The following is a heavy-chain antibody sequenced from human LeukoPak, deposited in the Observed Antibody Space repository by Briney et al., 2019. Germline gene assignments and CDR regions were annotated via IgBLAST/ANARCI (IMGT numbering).Heavy chain of an antibody. Sequence: GASVKVSCKASGYTFTGYYMHWVRQAPGQGLEWVGWINPNSGGTNYAQKFQGRVTTTRDTSISTAYMELSRLRSDDTAVYYCARGGDCYSSENDAFDIWGQGTMVTVSS. D-gene: IGHD2-21*02. CDR2: INPNSGGT. CDR1: GYTFTGYY. V-gene: IGHV1-2*02. CDR3: ARGGDCYSSENDAFDI. J-gene: IGHJ3*02.